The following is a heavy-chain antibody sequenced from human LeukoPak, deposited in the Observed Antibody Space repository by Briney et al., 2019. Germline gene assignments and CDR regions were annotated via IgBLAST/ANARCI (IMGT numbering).Heavy chain of an antibody. CDR1: GGSISSYY. Sequence: SETLSLTCTVSGGSISSYYWSWIRQPAGKGLEWIGRIYSGGSTNYNPSFKSRVTMPVDSSNNQFSLKLSSVTAADTAVFYCARENTGSYREFDYWGQGTLVTVSS. CDR3: ARENTGSYREFDY. D-gene: IGHD1-26*01. CDR2: IYSGGST. V-gene: IGHV4-4*07. J-gene: IGHJ4*02.